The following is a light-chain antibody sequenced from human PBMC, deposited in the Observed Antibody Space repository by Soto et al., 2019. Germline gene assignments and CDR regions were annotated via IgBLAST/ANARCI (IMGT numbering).Light chain of an antibody. Sequence: EIVLTQSPGTLSLSPGESATLSCRASQSLNSNFLAWYQQKPGQAPRLLVYAASSRATGIPDRFSGSASGTFFTLTLSILSPEDFAVYYCQHYDTSPPPYTFGHWTKLEIK. J-gene: IGKJ2*01. CDR2: AAS. V-gene: IGKV3-20*01. CDR3: QHYDTSPPPYT. CDR1: QSLNSNF.